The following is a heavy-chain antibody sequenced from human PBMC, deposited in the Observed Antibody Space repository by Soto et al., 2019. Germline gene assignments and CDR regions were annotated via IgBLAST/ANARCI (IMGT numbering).Heavy chain of an antibody. Sequence: GGSLRLSCAAFGFTFSSYAMSWVRQAPGKGLEWVSAISGSGGSTYYADSVKGRFTTSRDNSKNTLYLQMNSLRAEDTAVYYCAKGGYERLSYFDYGGQGPLVTVSS. CDR2: ISGSGGST. V-gene: IGHV3-23*01. CDR1: GFTFSSYA. D-gene: IGHD1-1*01. CDR3: AKGGYERLSYFDY. J-gene: IGHJ4*02.